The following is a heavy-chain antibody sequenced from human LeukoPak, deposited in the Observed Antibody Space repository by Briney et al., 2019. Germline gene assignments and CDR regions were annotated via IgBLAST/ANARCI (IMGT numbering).Heavy chain of an antibody. V-gene: IGHV3-21*01. CDR1: GFKFSSYS. CDR3: ARGTMFPYYFDY. CDR2: ISTSSSYI. J-gene: IGHJ4*02. Sequence: GGSLRLSCAASGFKFSSYSMKWVRQAPGKGLEWVSFISTSSSYIYYADSLKGRFTISRDNAKNSLYLQMNSLRAEDTAVYYCARGTMFPYYFDYWGQGTLVTVSS. D-gene: IGHD3-10*02.